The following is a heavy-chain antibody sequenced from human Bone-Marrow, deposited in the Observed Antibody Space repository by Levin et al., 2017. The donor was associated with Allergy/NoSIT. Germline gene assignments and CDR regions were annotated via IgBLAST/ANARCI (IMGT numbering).Heavy chain of an antibody. CDR1: GFSLTTIGVG. CDR3: AHVYYHLGYAMDV. J-gene: IGHJ6*02. V-gene: IGHV2-5*01. Sequence: SGPTLVKPTKTLTLTCTFSGFSLTTIGVGVSWVRPPPGKALEWVAVIYWNEDKRYSPSLERRLTINKDTAKNQVVLTMANMDPVDSATYYCAHVYYHLGYAMDVWGQGTTVAVSS. D-gene: IGHD3-22*01. CDR2: IYWNEDK.